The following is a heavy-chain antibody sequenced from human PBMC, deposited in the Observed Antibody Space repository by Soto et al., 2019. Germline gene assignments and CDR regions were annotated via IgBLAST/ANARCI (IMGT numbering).Heavy chain of an antibody. CDR3: ARGLGGGYDLDY. J-gene: IGHJ4*02. Sequence: GASVKVSWKASGDGYASCARRSARQATGQGLEWMGWMNPNSGNTGYAQKFQGRVTMTRNTSISTAYMELSSLRSEDTAVYYCARGLGGGYDLDYWGQGTLVTVSS. V-gene: IGHV1-8*01. D-gene: IGHD5-12*01. CDR1: GDGYASCA. CDR2: MNPNSGNT.